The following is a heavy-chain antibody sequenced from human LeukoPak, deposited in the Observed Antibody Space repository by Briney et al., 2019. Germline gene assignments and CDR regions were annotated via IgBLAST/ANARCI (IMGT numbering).Heavy chain of an antibody. Sequence: PGGSLRLSCAASGFTFDDYAMHWVRQAPGKGLEWVSLISGDGGSTYYADSVKGRFTISRDNSKNTLYLQMNSLRAEDTAVYYCARDYGGSGDNWGQGTLVTVSS. J-gene: IGHJ4*02. CDR1: GFTFDDYA. CDR3: ARDYGGSGDN. CDR2: ISGDGGST. D-gene: IGHD3-16*01. V-gene: IGHV3-43*02.